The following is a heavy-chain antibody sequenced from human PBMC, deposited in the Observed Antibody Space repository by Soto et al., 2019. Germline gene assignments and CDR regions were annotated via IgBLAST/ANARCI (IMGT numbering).Heavy chain of an antibody. D-gene: IGHD6-13*01. CDR3: AIRMYSTRWYYLDY. J-gene: IGHJ4*02. CDR1: GFTVSSYA. V-gene: IGHV3-23*01. Sequence: EMQLLESGGGLVQAGGSLRLSCAASGFTVSSYALNWVRQAPGKGLEWVSGISASTYYANSVKGRFTISRDTSKNKLYLQMNSLRAEETAIYFCAIRMYSTRWYYLDYWGQGTLVSVSS. CDR2: ISAST.